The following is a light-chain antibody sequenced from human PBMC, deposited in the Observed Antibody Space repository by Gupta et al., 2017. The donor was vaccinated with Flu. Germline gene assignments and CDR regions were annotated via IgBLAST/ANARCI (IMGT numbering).Light chain of an antibody. V-gene: IGLV3-21*02. CDR1: DIGRKR. CDR2: DDA. Sequence: SYALTQPTSSSAAPGQTARITCGGDDIGRKRVHWYQQRPGQAPMVVVYDDAKRPSGIPERFSGSNSGNTATLTISRVEAGDEADYYCQVWDSSSDHFVFGSGTKVTVL. J-gene: IGLJ1*01. CDR3: QVWDSSSDHFV.